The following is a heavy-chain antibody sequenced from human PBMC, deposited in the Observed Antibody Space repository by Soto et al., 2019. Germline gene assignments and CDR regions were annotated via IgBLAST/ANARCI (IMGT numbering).Heavy chain of an antibody. V-gene: IGHV4-59*08. CDR2: IHYTGST. D-gene: IGHD3-16*01. CDR1: GGSVTNYY. CDR3: TKVSQLGTPPRLHPLDV. Sequence: SETLSLTCTVPGGSVTNYYWTWIRQPPGKGLEWIGYIHYTGSTNYNPSLKSRVTMSTDTSQNQVSLHLSSVTAADTAVYYCTKVSQLGTPPRLHPLDVWGQGTMVTVSS. J-gene: IGHJ3*01.